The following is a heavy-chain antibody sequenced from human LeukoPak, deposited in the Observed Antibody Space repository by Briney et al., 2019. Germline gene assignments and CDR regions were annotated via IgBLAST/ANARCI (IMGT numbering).Heavy chain of an antibody. CDR2: VYYSGST. Sequence: PSETLPLTCAVSGGSIGSGTYSWSWIQQPPGKGLEWIGHVYYSGSTYYNPSLKSRVTISIDTSKNQFSLKVSSVTAADTAVYYCARVLGEEDLYYYYYMDVWGKGTTVTVSS. D-gene: IGHD3-16*01. J-gene: IGHJ6*03. CDR3: ARVLGEEDLYYYYYMDV. V-gene: IGHV4-30-4*07. CDR1: GGSIGSGTYS.